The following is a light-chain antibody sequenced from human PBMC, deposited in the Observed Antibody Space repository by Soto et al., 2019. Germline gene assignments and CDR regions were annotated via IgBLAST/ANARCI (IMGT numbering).Light chain of an antibody. V-gene: IGKV3-11*01. CDR2: DAS. J-gene: IGKJ4*01. CDR1: QSVSSH. CDR3: QQRRNWPRT. Sequence: ENVLTQSPATLSLSPGERVTLSCRASQSVSSHLAWYQQKPGQAPRLLIYDASTRATGIPVRFSGSGSGTDFTLTISSLEPEDVAIYYCQQRRNWPRTFGGGTKVEIK.